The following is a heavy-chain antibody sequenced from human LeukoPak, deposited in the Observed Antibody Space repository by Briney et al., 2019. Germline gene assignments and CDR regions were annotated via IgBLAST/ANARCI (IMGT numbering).Heavy chain of an antibody. V-gene: IGHV4-59*01. CDR1: GGSIDNYY. J-gene: IGHJ4*02. CDR3: ARDLELGY. CDR2: ILYSGTT. Sequence: PSETLSLTCTVSGGSIDNYYWSWIRQPPGEGLGWIGHILYSGTTSYTPSLKSRVTISLDTSKKQFSLKLTSVTAADTAVYYCARDLELGYWGQGILVTVSS. D-gene: IGHD6-13*01.